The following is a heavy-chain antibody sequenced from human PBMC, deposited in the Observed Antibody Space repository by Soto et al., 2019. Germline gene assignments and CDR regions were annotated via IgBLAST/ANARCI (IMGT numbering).Heavy chain of an antibody. V-gene: IGHV4-39*01. CDR2: IYYSGNT. Sequence: SETVSLTCIVSGDSISSTNHYRGWIRQPPGKGLEWIGSIYYSGNTYYNPSLKSRVTISVDTSKKQISLKLSSVTATDTAVYFCARQPLVRGVLSDMDVWGQGTTVTVSS. CDR1: GDSISSTNHY. D-gene: IGHD3-10*01. J-gene: IGHJ6*02. CDR3: ARQPLVRGVLSDMDV.